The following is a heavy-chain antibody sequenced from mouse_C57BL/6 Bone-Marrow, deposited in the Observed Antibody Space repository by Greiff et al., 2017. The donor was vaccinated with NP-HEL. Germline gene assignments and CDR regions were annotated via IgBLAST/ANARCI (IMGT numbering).Heavy chain of an antibody. Sequence: VQLQQSVAELVRPGASVKLSCTASGFNIKNTYMHWVKQRPEQGLEWIGRIDPANGNTKYAPKFQGKATITADTSSNTAYLQLSSLTSEDTAIYYCARWSPTVVPHWYCDVWGTGPTVTVAS. D-gene: IGHD1-1*01. CDR1: GFNIKNTY. V-gene: IGHV14-3*01. CDR2: IDPANGNT. CDR3: ARWSPTVVPHWYCDV. J-gene: IGHJ1*03.